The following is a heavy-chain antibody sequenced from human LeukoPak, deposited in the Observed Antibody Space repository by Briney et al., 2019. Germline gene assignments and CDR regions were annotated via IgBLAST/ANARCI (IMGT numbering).Heavy chain of an antibody. CDR1: GFTVSSNY. CDR2: IYSGGST. D-gene: IGHD4-17*01. CDR3: ARDPPYGDSGY. V-gene: IGHV3-53*01. J-gene: IGHJ4*02. Sequence: PGGSLRLSCAASGFTVSSNYMSWVRQAPGKGLEWVSVIYSGGSTYYADSVKGRFTISRDSSKNTLYLQMNSLRAEDTAVYYCARDPPYGDSGYWGQGTLVTVSS.